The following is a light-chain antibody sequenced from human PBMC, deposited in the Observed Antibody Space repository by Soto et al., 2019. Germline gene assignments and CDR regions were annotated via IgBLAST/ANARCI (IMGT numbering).Light chain of an antibody. CDR3: QQYDSSSGYT. CDR2: DAS. V-gene: IGKV1-5*01. Sequence: DIQMTQFPSTLSASVGDRVTITCRASQSIRNWLAWYQQKPGKAPKLLIYDASTLERGVPSRFSGSGSGTESTLSISSLQPDDFATYYCQQYDSSSGYTFGQGTKVDIK. J-gene: IGKJ2*01. CDR1: QSIRNW.